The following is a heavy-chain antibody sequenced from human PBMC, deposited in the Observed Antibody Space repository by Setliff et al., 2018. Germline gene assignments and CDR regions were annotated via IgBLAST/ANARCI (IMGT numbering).Heavy chain of an antibody. CDR2: INWDGRST. Sequence: SGGSLRLSCAASGFRFNGHGMNWVRQAPGKGLEWVSTINWDGRSTGYTDSVKGRLTISRDDSKNTLYLQVNSLRSEDTAVYYCTTDSMFYFDSSGYHVLDYWGQGTLVTVSS. J-gene: IGHJ4*02. CDR1: GFRFNGHG. CDR3: TTDSMFYFDSSGYHVLDY. D-gene: IGHD3-22*01. V-gene: IGHV3-20*04.